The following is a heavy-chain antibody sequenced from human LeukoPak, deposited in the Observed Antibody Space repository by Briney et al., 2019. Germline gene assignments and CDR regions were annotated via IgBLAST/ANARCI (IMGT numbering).Heavy chain of an antibody. CDR3: ARGWSADVGAY. V-gene: IGHV3-74*01. J-gene: IGHJ4*02. D-gene: IGHD1-26*01. CDR2: INSAGSST. CDR1: GFTFSIYW. Sequence: GGALRLSCAASGFTFSIYWTRWVRQAPGEGLVWVSHINSAGSSTTYADSVKGRFTSSRDNAKNTLYLQMSSLSAEDTAVYYCARGWSADVGAYWGQGTQVTVSS.